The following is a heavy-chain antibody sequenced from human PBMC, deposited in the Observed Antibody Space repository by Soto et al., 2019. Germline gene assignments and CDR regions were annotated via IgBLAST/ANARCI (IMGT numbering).Heavy chain of an antibody. J-gene: IGHJ6*02. D-gene: IGHD3-22*01. CDR1: GFTFSDYY. CDR3: ARDNYYDSSGYYHDYYYYGMDV. V-gene: IGHV3-11*06. CDR2: ISSSSSYT. Sequence: PWGSLRLSCAASGFTFSDYYMSWIRQAPGKGLEWVSYISSSSSYTNYADSVKGRFTISRDNAKNSLYLQMNSLRAEDTAVYYCARDNYYDSSGYYHDYYYYGMDVWGQGTTVTVSS.